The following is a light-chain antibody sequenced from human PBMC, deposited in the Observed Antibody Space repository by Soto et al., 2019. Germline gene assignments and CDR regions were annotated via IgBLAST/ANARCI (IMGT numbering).Light chain of an antibody. Sequence: QSALTQPRSVSGSPGQSVTISCTGTSSDVGGYNYVSWYQQHPGKAPKLMIYDVSKRPSGVPDRFSGSKSGNTASLTISGLQADDEADYCCCSYAGSYTHVFGTGTKVTVL. J-gene: IGLJ1*01. V-gene: IGLV2-11*01. CDR1: SSDVGGYNY. CDR3: CSYAGSYTHV. CDR2: DVS.